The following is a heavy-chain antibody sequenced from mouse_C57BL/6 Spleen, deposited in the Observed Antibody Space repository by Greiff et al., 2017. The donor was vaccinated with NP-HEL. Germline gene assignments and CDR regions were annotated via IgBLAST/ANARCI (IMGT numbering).Heavy chain of an antibody. CDR3: AREDGSNYGEAMDY. D-gene: IGHD1-1*01. CDR1: GFSLTSYA. V-gene: IGHV2-9-1*01. Sequence: VQLQQSGPGLVAPSQSLSITCTVSGFSLTSYAISWVRQPPGKGLEWLGVIWTGGGTNYNSALKSRLSISKDNSKSQVFLKMNSLQTDDTARYYCAREDGSNYGEAMDYWGQGTSVTVSS. J-gene: IGHJ4*01. CDR2: IWTGGGT.